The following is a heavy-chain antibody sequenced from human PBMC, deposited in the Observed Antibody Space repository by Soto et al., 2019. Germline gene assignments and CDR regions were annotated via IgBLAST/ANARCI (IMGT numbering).Heavy chain of an antibody. CDR3: ASLGCSGGSSPRDYYYGMDV. J-gene: IGHJ6*02. V-gene: IGHV4-34*01. D-gene: IGHD2-15*01. CDR1: CGSFSGYY. CDR2: INHSGST. Sequence: SETLSLTCAFYCGSFSGYYWSWIRQPPGKGLEWIGEINHSGSTNYNPSLKSRVTISVDTSKNQFSLKLSSVTAADTAVYYCASLGCSGGSSPRDYYYGMDVWGQGTTVTVS.